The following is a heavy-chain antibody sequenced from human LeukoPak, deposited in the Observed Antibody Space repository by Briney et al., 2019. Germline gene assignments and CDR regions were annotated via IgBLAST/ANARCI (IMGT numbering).Heavy chain of an antibody. CDR1: GFTFSHFA. J-gene: IGHJ4*02. Sequence: GGALRLSCAASGFTFSHFAFHWVRQAPGKGLEGVAVIWSDGTNKYYGNSVKGRFTIHRDDSQNRVYLQMNNLRVDDTAIYFCAKDAQRGFDYSNSLEYWGQGSPVTVSS. CDR3: AKDAQRGFDYSNSLEY. CDR2: IWSDGTNK. D-gene: IGHD4-11*01. V-gene: IGHV3-33*03.